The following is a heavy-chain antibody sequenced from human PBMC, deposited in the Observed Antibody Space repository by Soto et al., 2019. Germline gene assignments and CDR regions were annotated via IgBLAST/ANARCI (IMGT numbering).Heavy chain of an antibody. Sequence: PSETLSLTCTVSGGSVSSGSYYWSWIRQPPGKGLEWIGYIYYSGSTNYNPSLKSRVTISVDTSKNQFSLKLSSVTAADTAVYYCAGGQVAGEVKYCSGGSCPWDDAFDIWGQGTTVTVSS. J-gene: IGHJ3*02. D-gene: IGHD2-15*01. CDR2: IYYSGST. CDR1: GGSVSSGSYY. CDR3: AGGQVAGEVKYCSGGSCPWDDAFDI. V-gene: IGHV4-61*01.